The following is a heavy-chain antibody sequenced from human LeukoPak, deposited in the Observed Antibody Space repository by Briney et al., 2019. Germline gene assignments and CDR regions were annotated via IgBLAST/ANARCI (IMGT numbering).Heavy chain of an antibody. V-gene: IGHV1-46*01. CDR3: ARDQEGFDY. CDR1: GYTFTSNY. Sequence: GASVKVSCKASGYTFTSNYIHWVRQAPGQGLEWMGMIYPRDGSTSYAQKFLGRVTGTRDTPTSTVHMELSGLRSEDTAVYYCARDQEGFDYWGQGTLVTVSS. CDR2: IYPRDGST. J-gene: IGHJ4*02.